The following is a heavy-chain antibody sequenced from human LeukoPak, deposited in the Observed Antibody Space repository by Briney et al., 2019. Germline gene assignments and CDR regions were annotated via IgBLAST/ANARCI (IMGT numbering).Heavy chain of an antibody. CDR1: GYTFTGYY. Sequence: ASVKVSCKASGYTFTGYYMHWVRQAPGQGLEWMGRINPNSGGTNYAQKFQGRVTMTRDTSISTAYMELGRLRSDDTAVYYCARDCGGDCYSSQDFDYWGQGTLVTVSS. J-gene: IGHJ4*02. V-gene: IGHV1-2*06. D-gene: IGHD2-21*02. CDR3: ARDCGGDCYSSQDFDY. CDR2: INPNSGGT.